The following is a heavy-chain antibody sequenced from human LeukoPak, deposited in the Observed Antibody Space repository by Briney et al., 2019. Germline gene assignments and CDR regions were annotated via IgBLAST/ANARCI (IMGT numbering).Heavy chain of an antibody. V-gene: IGHV4-61*02. CDR2: IYTSGST. Sequence: SETLSLTCTVSGNSISSGDNYWSWIRQPAGKGLEWIGRIYTSGSTNYNPSLKSRVTISGDTSKNQFSLRLSSVTAADTAVYYCARASYSYDINGWVPFDYWGQGTLVTVS. J-gene: IGHJ4*02. D-gene: IGHD3-22*01. CDR3: ARASYSYDINGWVPFDY. CDR1: GNSISSGDNY.